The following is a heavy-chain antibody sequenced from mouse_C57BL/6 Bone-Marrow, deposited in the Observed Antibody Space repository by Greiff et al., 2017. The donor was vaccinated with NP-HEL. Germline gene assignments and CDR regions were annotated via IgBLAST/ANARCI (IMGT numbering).Heavy chain of an antibody. D-gene: IGHD1-1*01. CDR3: ARTYYGSSYDWFAY. CDR2: INPYNGGT. V-gene: IGHV1-19*01. J-gene: IGHJ3*01. Sequence: VQLQQSGPVLVKPGASVKMSCKASGYTFTDYYMNWVKQSHGKSLEWIGVINPYNGGTSYNQKFKGKATLTVDKSSSTAYMELNSLTSEDSAVYYCARTYYGSSYDWFAYWGQGTLVTVSA. CDR1: GYTFTDYY.